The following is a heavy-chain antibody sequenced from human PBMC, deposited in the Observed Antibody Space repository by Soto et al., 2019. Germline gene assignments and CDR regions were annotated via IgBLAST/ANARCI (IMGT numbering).Heavy chain of an antibody. V-gene: IGHV1-46*01. CDR3: VRDGPAAIGGSDGIDF. Sequence: QVQLVQSGAEVKKPGASVKVSCKASGYTFTSYSMHWVRQAPGQALEWMGISNPSCGSTSDAQKCQGRVTMTRDTSTSPVYMELSSLRSENTAVYYGVRDGPAAIGGSDGIDFWGQGTTVTGSS. D-gene: IGHD2-2*02. J-gene: IGHJ6*02. CDR2: SNPSCGST. CDR1: GYTFTSYS.